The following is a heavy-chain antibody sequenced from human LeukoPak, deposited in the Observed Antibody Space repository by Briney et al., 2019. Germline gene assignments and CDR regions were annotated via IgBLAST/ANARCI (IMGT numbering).Heavy chain of an antibody. V-gene: IGHV1-8*01. CDR1: GYPFRNYD. Sequence: ASVKVSCKTSGYPFRNYDINWVRQATGQGLEWMGWINPHSGNTGYAQKFQGRVTMTRNTSISTAYMELSGLRSEDTAVYYCAVCSGSYYDFDYWGQGTLVTVSS. CDR2: INPHSGNT. J-gene: IGHJ4*02. D-gene: IGHD3-10*02. CDR3: AVCSGSYYDFDY.